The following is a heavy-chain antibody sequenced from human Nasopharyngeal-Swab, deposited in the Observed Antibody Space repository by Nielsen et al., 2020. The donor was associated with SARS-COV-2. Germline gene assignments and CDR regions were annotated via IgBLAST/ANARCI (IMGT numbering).Heavy chain of an antibody. J-gene: IGHJ4*02. Sequence: GESLKISCAASGFTFSSSEMTWVRQAPGKGLEWVSYISSSGNTMYYADSVKGRFTISRDNAKNSLYLQMNSLRAEDTAVYYCARGPGGSYFDSLGQGTLVTVSS. CDR3: ARGPGGSYFDS. CDR1: GFTFSSSE. CDR2: ISSSGNTM. D-gene: IGHD1-26*01. V-gene: IGHV3-48*03.